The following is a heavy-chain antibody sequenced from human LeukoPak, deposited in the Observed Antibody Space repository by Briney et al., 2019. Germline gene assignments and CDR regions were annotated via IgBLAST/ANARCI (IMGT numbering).Heavy chain of an antibody. D-gene: IGHD3-22*01. CDR2: ISWNSGTI. CDR3: AKGGSGYYRGPFDI. CDR1: GFTFSSYA. J-gene: IGHJ3*02. V-gene: IGHV3-9*01. Sequence: GGSLRLSCAASGFTFSSYAMSWVRQAPGKGLEWVSGISWNSGTIGYADSVKGRFTISRDNAKNSLYLQMNSLRAEDTALYYCAKGGSGYYRGPFDIWGQGTMVTVSS.